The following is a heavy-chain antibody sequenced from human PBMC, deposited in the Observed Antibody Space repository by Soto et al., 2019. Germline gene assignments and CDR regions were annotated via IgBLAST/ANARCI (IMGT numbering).Heavy chain of an antibody. D-gene: IGHD1-26*01. V-gene: IGHV3-66*01. CDR2: IYSGGST. CDR1: GFTVSSNY. CDR3: TTVGGGTEFDP. Sequence: PGGSLRLSCAASGFTVSSNYMSWVRQAPGKGLEWVSVIYSGGSTYYADSVKGRFTISRDNSKNTLYLQMNSLRAEDTAVYYCTTVGGGTEFDPWGQGTLVTVSS. J-gene: IGHJ5*02.